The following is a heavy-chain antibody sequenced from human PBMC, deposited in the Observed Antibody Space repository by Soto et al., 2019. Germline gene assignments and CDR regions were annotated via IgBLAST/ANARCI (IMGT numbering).Heavy chain of an antibody. CDR3: ARGRTYYYDSSGYYYGSHDAFDI. Sequence: QVQLQESGPGLVKPSQTLSLTCTVSGGSISSGGYYWSWIRQHPGKGLEWIGYIYYSGSTYYNPSLKSRVNIAVDTSKNQFSLKLSSVTAADTAVYYCARGRTYYYDSSGYYYGSHDAFDIWGQGTMVTVSS. CDR2: IYYSGST. CDR1: GGSISSGGYY. V-gene: IGHV4-31*03. D-gene: IGHD3-22*01. J-gene: IGHJ3*02.